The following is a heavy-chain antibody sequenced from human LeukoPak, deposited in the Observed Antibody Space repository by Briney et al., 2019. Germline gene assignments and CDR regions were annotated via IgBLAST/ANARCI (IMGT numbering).Heavy chain of an antibody. D-gene: IGHD3-9*01. J-gene: IGHJ6*02. CDR3: ARDHLWGAYGRYFTYGMDV. Sequence: SETLSLTCTVSGGSISSSSYYWGWIRQPPGKGLEWIGSIYYSGSTYYNPSLKSRVTISVDTSKNQSSLKLSSVTAADTAVYYCARDHLWGAYGRYFTYGMDVWGQGTTVTVSS. V-gene: IGHV4-39*07. CDR1: GGSISSSSYY. CDR2: IYYSGST.